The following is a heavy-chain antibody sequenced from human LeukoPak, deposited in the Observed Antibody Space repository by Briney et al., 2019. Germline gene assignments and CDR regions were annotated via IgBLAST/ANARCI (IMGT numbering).Heavy chain of an antibody. V-gene: IGHV1-18*04. CDR2: ISANNGET. CDR3: AGVPPSAHQLLSSDY. J-gene: IGHJ4*02. CDR1: GYTFTGYY. Sequence: GASVKVSCKASGYTFTGYYIHWVRQAPGQGLEWMAWISANNGETRYAQNLQGRVTTTTDTSTSTAYMELRSLRSDDTAVYYCAGVPPSAHQLLSSDYWGQGTQVTVSS. D-gene: IGHD2-2*01.